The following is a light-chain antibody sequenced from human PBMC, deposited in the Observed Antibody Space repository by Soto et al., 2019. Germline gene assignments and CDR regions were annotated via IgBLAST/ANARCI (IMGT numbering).Light chain of an antibody. CDR3: QQSYSTYWT. CDR1: QSISAY. Sequence: DIQMTQSPSSLSASVGGRVTITCRASQSISAYLNWYKQKPGKAPNLLIYAAFSLHSGVPSRFSGSGSGTDFTLTISSLQPEDFATYYCQQSYSTYWTFGQGTKVDIK. V-gene: IGKV1-39*01. CDR2: AAF. J-gene: IGKJ1*01.